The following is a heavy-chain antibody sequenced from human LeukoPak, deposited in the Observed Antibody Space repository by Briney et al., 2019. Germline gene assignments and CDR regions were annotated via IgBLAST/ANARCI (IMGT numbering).Heavy chain of an antibody. CDR1: GFTFSNYW. V-gene: IGHV3-7*01. Sequence: GGSLRLSCAASGFTFSNYWMTWVRQAPGKGLEWVANIKQDGSEKYYVDSVKGRFTISRDNAKNSLYLQMNSLRAEDTAVYYCAMTARTHYHDSSGYFYYWGQGTLVTVSS. CDR3: AMTARTHYHDSSGYFYY. CDR2: IKQDGSEK. J-gene: IGHJ4*02. D-gene: IGHD3-22*01.